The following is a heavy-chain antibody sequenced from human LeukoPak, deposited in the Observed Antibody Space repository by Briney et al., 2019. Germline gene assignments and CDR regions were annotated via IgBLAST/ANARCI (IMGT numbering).Heavy chain of an antibody. Sequence: ASVKVSCTASGYTFTDYYIHWVRQTPGQGPEWLGLINPKSGGTTTAQTFQGRLTMTRDTSLTTTFLELSTLTSDDTAVYYCARRRFSTSSYLDSWGQGTLVTVSS. CDR1: GYTFTDYY. J-gene: IGHJ4*02. CDR3: ARRRFSTSSYLDS. CDR2: INPKSGGT. V-gene: IGHV1-2*02. D-gene: IGHD2/OR15-2a*01.